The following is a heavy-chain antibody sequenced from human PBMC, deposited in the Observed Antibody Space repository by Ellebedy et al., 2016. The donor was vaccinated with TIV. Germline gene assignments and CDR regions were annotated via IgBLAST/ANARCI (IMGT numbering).Heavy chain of an antibody. D-gene: IGHD3-16*02. V-gene: IGHV1-69*02. CDR2: IIPILGIA. J-gene: IGHJ6*02. CDR1: GGTFSSYP. CDR3: AFSVRGLSGYYYGMDV. Sequence: AASVKVSCKASGGTFSSYPISWVRQAPGQGLEWMGSIIPILGIANYAQKFQGRVTITADISTSTAYMGVSSLRSEDTAVYYCAFSVRGLSGYYYGMDVWGQGTTVTVSS.